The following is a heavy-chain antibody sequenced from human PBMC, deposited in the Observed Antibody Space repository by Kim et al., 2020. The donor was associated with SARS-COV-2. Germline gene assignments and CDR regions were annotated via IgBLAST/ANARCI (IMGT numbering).Heavy chain of an antibody. J-gene: IGHJ6*02. V-gene: IGHV4-59*01. CDR1: GGSIKSYS. Sequence: SETLSLTCTVSGGSIKSYSLTWIRQPPGKGLEWIAYIYNNDCTNYNPSLKSRVTVSVDRSKSQFSLTLTSVTTADTAVYYCVRVATAGTPFYAYTMDVWGQGTSVTVSS. CDR2: IYNNDCT. D-gene: IGHD1-1*01. CDR3: VRVATAGTPFYAYTMDV.